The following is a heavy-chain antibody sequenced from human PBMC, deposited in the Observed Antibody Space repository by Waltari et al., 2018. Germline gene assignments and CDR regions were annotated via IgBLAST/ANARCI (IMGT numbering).Heavy chain of an antibody. J-gene: IGHJ4*02. D-gene: IGHD4-17*01. CDR2: IYHSGST. CDR3: ARTWDYGDYPEARNYFDY. CDR1: GYSISSGYY. V-gene: IGHV4-38-2*01. Sequence: QVQLQESGPGLVKPSEPLSLTCAVPGYSISSGYYWGWIRQPPGKGLEWIGSIYHSGSTYYNPSLKSRVTISVDTSKNQFSLKLSSVTAADTAVYYCARTWDYGDYPEARNYFDYWGQGTLVTVSS.